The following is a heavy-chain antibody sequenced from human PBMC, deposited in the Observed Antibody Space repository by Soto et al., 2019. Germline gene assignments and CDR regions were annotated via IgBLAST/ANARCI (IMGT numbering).Heavy chain of an antibody. CDR3: ARVPTDSGSPYDY. CDR1: GGSISSYY. J-gene: IGHJ4*02. Sequence: SETLSLTCTVSGGSISSYYWSWIRQPPGKGLEWIGYIYYSGSTNYNPSLKSRVTISVDTSKNQFSLKLSSVTAAGTAVYYCARVPTDSGSPYDYWGQGTLVTVSS. CDR2: IYYSGST. V-gene: IGHV4-59*01. D-gene: IGHD1-26*01.